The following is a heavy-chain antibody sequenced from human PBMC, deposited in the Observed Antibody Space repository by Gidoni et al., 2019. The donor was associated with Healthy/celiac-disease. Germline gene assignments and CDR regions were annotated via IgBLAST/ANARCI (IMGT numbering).Heavy chain of an antibody. CDR1: GGTFSSYA. CDR3: ATGGDGYNDYYGMDV. Sequence: QVQLVQSGAEVKKPGSSVKVSCKASGGTFSSYAISWVRQTPGQGLEWMGGIIPIFGKAKHAQKFQGRVTMTADESTSTAYMELSSLRSEDTAVYYCATGGDGYNDYYGMDVWGQGTTVTVSS. CDR2: IIPIFGKA. V-gene: IGHV1-69*01. J-gene: IGHJ6*02.